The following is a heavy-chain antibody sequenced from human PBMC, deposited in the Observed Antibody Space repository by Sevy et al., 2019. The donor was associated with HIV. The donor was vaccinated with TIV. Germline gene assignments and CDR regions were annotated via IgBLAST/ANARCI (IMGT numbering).Heavy chain of an antibody. CDR1: GGTFSSYG. J-gene: IGHJ5*02. CDR3: AKYDYGDYVGWFDP. V-gene: IGHV1-69*13. Sequence: ASVKVSCKASGGTFSSYGISWVRQAPGQGLEWMGGLIPSFGAANYRGNFKGRVTITADESTSTAYMELSSLRSEDTAVYYCAKYDYGDYVGWFDPWGQGTLVTVSS. D-gene: IGHD4-17*01. CDR2: LIPSFGAA.